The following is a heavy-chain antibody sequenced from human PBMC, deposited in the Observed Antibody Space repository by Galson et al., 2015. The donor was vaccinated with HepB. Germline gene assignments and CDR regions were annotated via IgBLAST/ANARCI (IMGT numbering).Heavy chain of an antibody. CDR3: IRGSQGSGYYYGMDV. CDR1: GFTFSGSA. CDR2: IRSKANNYAT. V-gene: IGHV3-73*01. Sequence: SLRLSCAASGFTFSGSAIYWVRQASGKGLEWVGRIRSKANNYATAYAASVKGRFTISRDDSKNTTYLQMNSLKTEDTAVYYCIRGSQGSGYYYGMDVWGQGTTVTVSS. J-gene: IGHJ6*02. D-gene: IGHD3-10*01.